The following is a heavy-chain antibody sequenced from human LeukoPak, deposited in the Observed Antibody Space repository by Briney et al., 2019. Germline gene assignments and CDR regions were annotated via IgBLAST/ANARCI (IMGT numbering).Heavy chain of an antibody. D-gene: IGHD5-18*01. J-gene: IGHJ6*02. CDR3: AGSSYGPWGYYYYGMDV. CDR2: INHSGST. V-gene: IGHV4-34*08. CDR1: GFTFSSYS. Sequence: PGGSLRLSCAASGFTFSSYSMNWVRQPPGKGLEWIGEINHSGSTNYNPSLKSRVTISVDTSKNQFSLKLSSVTAADTAVYYCAGSSYGPWGYYYYGMDVWGQGTTVTVSS.